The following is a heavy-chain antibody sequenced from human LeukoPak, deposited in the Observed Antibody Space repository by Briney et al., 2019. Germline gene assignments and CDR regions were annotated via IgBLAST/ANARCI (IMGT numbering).Heavy chain of an antibody. CDR1: GYTFNTYG. CDR2: ISTYNGNT. D-gene: IGHD3-22*01. J-gene: IGHJ4*02. V-gene: IGHV1-18*01. Sequence: GASVKVSCKASGYTFNTYGISWVRQAPGQGLEWMGWISTYNGNTNYAQKLQGRVSMTADTSTSTAYMELRSLRSDDTAVYYCARTPLYDNSDYWGQGTLVTVSS. CDR3: ARTPLYDNSDY.